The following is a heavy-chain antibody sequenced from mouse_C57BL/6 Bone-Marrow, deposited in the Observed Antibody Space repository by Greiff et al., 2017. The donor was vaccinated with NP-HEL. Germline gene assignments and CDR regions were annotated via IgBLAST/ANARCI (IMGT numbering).Heavy chain of an antibody. CDR1: GFTFSDYY. CDR3: ARPTVVPYWYFDV. V-gene: IGHV5-16*01. Sequence: EVKLQESEGGLVQPGSSMKLSCTASGFTFSDYYMAWVRQVPEKGLEWVANINYDGSSTYYLDSLKSRFIISSDNAKNILYLQMSSLKSEDTATYYCARPTVVPYWYFDVWGTGTTVTVSS. J-gene: IGHJ1*03. CDR2: INYDGSST. D-gene: IGHD1-1*01.